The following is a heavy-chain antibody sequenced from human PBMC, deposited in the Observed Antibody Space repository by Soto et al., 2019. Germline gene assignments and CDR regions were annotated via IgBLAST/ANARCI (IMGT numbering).Heavy chain of an antibody. CDR1: GFTFSTFS. J-gene: IGHJ4*02. V-gene: IGHV3-30*09. CDR2: ISYDGNDK. D-gene: IGHD3-22*01. Sequence: GGSLRLSCAASGFTFSTFSVHWVRQAPGKGREWVALISYDGNDKYYADSVKGRFAIFRDKSKNTLSLQMNSLRTDDTALYFCARGPNYYDSGAHFAYWGPGTLVTVSS. CDR3: ARGPNYYDSGAHFAY.